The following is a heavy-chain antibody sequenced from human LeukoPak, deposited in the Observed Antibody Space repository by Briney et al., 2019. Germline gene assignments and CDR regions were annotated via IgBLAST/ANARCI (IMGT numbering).Heavy chain of an antibody. CDR2: ISYDGSNK. CDR3: AKDPRLGVIDD. V-gene: IGHV3-30-3*01. CDR1: GFTFSSYA. J-gene: IGHJ4*02. D-gene: IGHD3-3*01. Sequence: GGSLRLSCAASGFTFSSYAMHWVRQAPGKGLEWVAVISYDGSNKYYADSVEGRFTISRDNSKNMVFLQMNSLRVEDTAVYYCAKDPRLGVIDDWGQGTLVTVSS.